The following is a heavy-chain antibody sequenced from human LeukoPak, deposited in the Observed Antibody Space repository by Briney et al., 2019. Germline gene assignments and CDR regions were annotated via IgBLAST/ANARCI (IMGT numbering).Heavy chain of an antibody. J-gene: IGHJ4*02. D-gene: IGHD2-21*02. V-gene: IGHV1-46*01. CDR1: GYTFTNYY. CDR2: IKVSGGST. CDR3: ARGGGDDSAAPFDF. Sequence: GASVKVSCKASGYTFTNYYMHWVRQAPGQGFEWMGIIKVSGGSTSYAQKFQGRVTMTRDTSTSTVYMELRSLRSEDTAEYYCARGGGDDSAAPFDFWGQGALVTVSS.